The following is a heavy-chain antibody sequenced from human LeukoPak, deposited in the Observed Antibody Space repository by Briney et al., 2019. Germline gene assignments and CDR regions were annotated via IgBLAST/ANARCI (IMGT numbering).Heavy chain of an antibody. Sequence: SSETLSLTWTVSGGSISNYANYYWGWIRQPPGKGLEWIGGIYSSGSTYYNPSLKSRVAISVDTSENQFSLKLSSVTAADTAVYYCARSRGYSYAHDYWGQGTLVTVSS. D-gene: IGHD5-18*01. CDR2: IYSSGST. CDR1: GGSISNYANYY. CDR3: ARSRGYSYAHDY. V-gene: IGHV4-39*01. J-gene: IGHJ4*02.